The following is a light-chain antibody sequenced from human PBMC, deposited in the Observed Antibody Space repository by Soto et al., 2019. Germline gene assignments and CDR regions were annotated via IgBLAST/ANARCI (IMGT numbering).Light chain of an antibody. Sequence: EGVTTQSPATLSLSPGERATLSCRASQNVGGDLAWYQQKPGQAPRLLIYRTSTRANGTPVRFSGSGSGTVFTLTSSRLQYEDFAVYYCQEYNGRSSFGQGTKVEIK. J-gene: IGKJ1*01. CDR2: RTS. V-gene: IGKV3-15*01. CDR3: QEYNGRSS. CDR1: QNVGGD.